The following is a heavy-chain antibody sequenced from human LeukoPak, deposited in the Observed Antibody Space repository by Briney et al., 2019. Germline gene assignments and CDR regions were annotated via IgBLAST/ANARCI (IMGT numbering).Heavy chain of an antibody. J-gene: IGHJ4*02. CDR2: ISYDGSNK. V-gene: IGHV3-30*03. CDR1: GFRFEDFG. CDR3: ARSSVGN. D-gene: IGHD6-19*01. Sequence: PGGSLRLSCVVSGFRFEDFGMHWVRQAPGKGLEWVAVISYDGSNKYYADSVKGRFTISRDNSKNTLYLQMNSLRAEDTAVYYCARSSVGNWGQGTLVTVSS.